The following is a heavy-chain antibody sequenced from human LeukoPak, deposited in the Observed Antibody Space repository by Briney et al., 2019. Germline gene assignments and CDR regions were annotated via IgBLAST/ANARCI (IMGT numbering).Heavy chain of an antibody. J-gene: IGHJ4*02. Sequence: GGSLRLSCAASGFTFSGYWMHWVRQAPGKGLVWVSRINSDGCSITYADSVKGRFTISRDNAKNTLYLQMNSLIAEDTAVYFCTRAGYSSGFDYWGQGTLVTVSS. CDR3: TRAGYSSGFDY. D-gene: IGHD6-19*01. CDR1: GFTFSGYW. V-gene: IGHV3-74*03. CDR2: INSDGCSI.